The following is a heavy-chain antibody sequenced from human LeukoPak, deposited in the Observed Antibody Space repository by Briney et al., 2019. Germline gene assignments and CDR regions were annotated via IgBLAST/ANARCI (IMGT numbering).Heavy chain of an antibody. J-gene: IGHJ2*01. CDR1: GGSISSYY. CDR2: IYYSGST. D-gene: IGHD5-18*01. V-gene: IGHV4-59*01. CDR3: ASSPRRTRGYSQYFDL. Sequence: SETLSLTCTVSGGSISSYYWSWIRQPPGKGLEWIGYIYYSGSTNYNPSLKSRVTISVDTSKNQFSLKLSSVTAADTAVYYCASSPRRTRGYSQYFDLWGRGTLVTVSS.